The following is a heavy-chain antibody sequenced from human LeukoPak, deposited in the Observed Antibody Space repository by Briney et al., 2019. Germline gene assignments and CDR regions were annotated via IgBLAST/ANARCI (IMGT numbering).Heavy chain of an antibody. CDR3: AKDGGGGSYYLPYYFDY. D-gene: IGHD1-26*01. CDR1: GFTFSSYA. V-gene: IGHV3-23*01. CDR2: ISGSGGST. J-gene: IGHJ4*02. Sequence: PGGSLRLSCAASGFTFSSYAMSWVRQAPGKGLEWVSAISGSGGSTYYADSVKGRFTISRDNSKNTLSLQMNSLRVEDTAVYYCAKDGGGGSYYLPYYFDYWGQGTLVTVSS.